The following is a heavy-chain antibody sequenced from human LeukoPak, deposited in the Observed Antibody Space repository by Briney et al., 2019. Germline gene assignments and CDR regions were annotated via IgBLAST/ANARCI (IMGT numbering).Heavy chain of an antibody. D-gene: IGHD2-15*01. CDR1: GGSISYFY. CDR3: AREVVAAAGTVDY. CDR2: VHYSGST. V-gene: IGHV4-59*01. J-gene: IGHJ4*02. Sequence: SETLSLTCTVSGGSISYFYWSWIRQPPGKGLEWIGYVHYSGSTNYNPSLKSRVTMSVDTSKDQFSLKLSSVTAADTAVYYCAREVVAAAGTVDYWGQGTLVTVSS.